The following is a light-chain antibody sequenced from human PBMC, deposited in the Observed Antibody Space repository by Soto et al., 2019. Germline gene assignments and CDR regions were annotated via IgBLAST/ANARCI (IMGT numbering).Light chain of an antibody. Sequence: QMTQYPSCLSASVWERVTLTWRASHVITNDLGWYQQRPGRAPNLLISDASTLESGVPSRFSGSGSGTEFTLTISSLQPDDFATYHCQQYTSYLITFGGGTKVDI. CDR1: HVITND. CDR3: QQYTSYLIT. CDR2: DAS. J-gene: IGKJ4*01. V-gene: IGKV1-17*01.